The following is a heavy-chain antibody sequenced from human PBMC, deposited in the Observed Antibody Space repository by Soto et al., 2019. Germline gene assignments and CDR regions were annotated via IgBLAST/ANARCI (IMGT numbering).Heavy chain of an antibody. CDR3: ARDSRPNYYYDSSGYFDY. CDR2: INPSGGST. D-gene: IGHD3-22*01. J-gene: IGHJ4*02. Sequence: ASVKVSCKASGYTFTSYYMHWVRQAPGQGLEWMGIINPSGGSTSYAQKFQGRVTMTRDTSTSTVYMELSSLRSEDTAVYYCARDSRPNYYYDSSGYFDYWGQGTLVTVSS. V-gene: IGHV1-46*01. CDR1: GYTFTSYY.